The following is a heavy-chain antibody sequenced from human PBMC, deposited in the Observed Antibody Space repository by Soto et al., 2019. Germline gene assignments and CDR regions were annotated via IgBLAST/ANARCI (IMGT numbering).Heavy chain of an antibody. V-gene: IGHV1-45*02. CDR3: ASGGAGSGPFTWELPDH. CDR2: ITPFSGDV. CDR1: GNTFTYRY. D-gene: IGHD1-26*01. J-gene: IGHJ4*02. Sequence: QMQLVQSGAEVKKTGSSVTVSCKALGNTFTYRYLHWVRQAPGQALEWMGWITPFSGDVHYAQKFQERVTITRARSINTAYMQMSSLRPEDTAMYFCASGGAGSGPFTWELPDHWGQGTLVTVSS.